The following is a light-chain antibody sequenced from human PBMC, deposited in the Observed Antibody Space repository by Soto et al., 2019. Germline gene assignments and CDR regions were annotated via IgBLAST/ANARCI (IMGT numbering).Light chain of an antibody. CDR3: SAYADSSNV. V-gene: IGLV2-8*01. J-gene: IGLJ1*01. CDR2: GVN. Sequence: QSALTQPPSASGSPGQSVAISCTGTSSDVGGYNYVSWYQQHPGKAPKLMIYGVNKRPSGVPDRFSGSKSGNTATLTVSGLQAEDEADYYCSAYADSSNVFGTGTTVTVL. CDR1: SSDVGGYNY.